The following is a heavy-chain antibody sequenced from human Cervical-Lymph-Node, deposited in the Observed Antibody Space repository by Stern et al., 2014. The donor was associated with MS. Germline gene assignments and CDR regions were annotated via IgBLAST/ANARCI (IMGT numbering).Heavy chain of an antibody. CDR1: GFTFDDYA. J-gene: IGHJ6*02. V-gene: IGHV3-9*01. D-gene: IGHD2-2*01. CDR2: IGWNGGSK. CDR3: AKDRVVAEGYYFGMDV. Sequence: EVQLVESGGGLVQPGRSLRLSCAASGFTFDDYAMHWVRQAPGKGLEWVSGIGWNGGSKDYADSVKGRFTISRDNAKNSLYLQMNSLRTEDTALHYCAKDRVVAEGYYFGMDVWGQGTTVTVSS.